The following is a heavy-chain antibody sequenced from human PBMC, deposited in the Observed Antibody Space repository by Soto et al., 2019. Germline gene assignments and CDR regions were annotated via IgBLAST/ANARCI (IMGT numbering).Heavy chain of an antibody. V-gene: IGHV4-31*03. D-gene: IGHD3-3*01. CDR1: GGSISSGGYY. J-gene: IGHJ5*02. CDR2: IDHSGYT. Sequence: SETLSLTCTVSGGSISSGGYYWSWIREHPGKGREWIGYIDHSGYTNYNPSLKSRVTISVDTSKNQFSLRLTSVTAADTAVYYCARVRDWFDPWGQGTLVTVSS. CDR3: ARVRDWFDP.